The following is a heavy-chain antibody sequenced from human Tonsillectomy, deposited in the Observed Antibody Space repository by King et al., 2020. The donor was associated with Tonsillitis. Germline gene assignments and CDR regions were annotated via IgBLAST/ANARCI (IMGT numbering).Heavy chain of an antibody. CDR3: AREDGDADAFDI. CDR2: ISSSGRTI. D-gene: IGHD5-24*01. Sequence: VQLVESGGGLVQPGGSLRLSCAASGFTFSSYEMNWVRQAPGKGLEWGSFISSSGRTIYYGHSVKGRFTISRDNAKNSLYLQMNTLRAEDTAIYYCAREDGDADAFDIWGQGTMVTVSS. V-gene: IGHV3-48*03. J-gene: IGHJ3*02. CDR1: GFTFSSYE.